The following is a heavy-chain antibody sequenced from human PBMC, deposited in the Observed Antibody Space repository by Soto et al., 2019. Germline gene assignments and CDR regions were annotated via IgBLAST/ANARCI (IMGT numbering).Heavy chain of an antibody. D-gene: IGHD2-2*01. J-gene: IGHJ6*02. V-gene: IGHV3-23*01. Sequence: EVQLLESGGGLVQPGGSLRLSCTASGFTFSTSAMNWVRQAPGKGLEWVSGISGSGGTTYYADSVEGRFAISRDNSKNTVYLQMNSLRAEDTAVYYCAKDVGYCSSTGCYDFYAMDVCGQGTTVTFAS. CDR3: AKDVGYCSSTGCYDFYAMDV. CDR1: GFTFSTSA. CDR2: ISGSGGTT.